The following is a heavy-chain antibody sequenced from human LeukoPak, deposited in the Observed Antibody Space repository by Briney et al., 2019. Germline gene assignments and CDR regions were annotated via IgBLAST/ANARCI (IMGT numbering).Heavy chain of an antibody. Sequence: SETLSLTCAVYGGSFSNYYWNWIRQPPGQGLEWLGEINDNGRANYNPSLMSRVTVSVDTSKNQFSLRLTSVTATDTAVYYCARRWNYGRNYYIDVWGKGATVSVSS. J-gene: IGHJ6*03. CDR3: ARRWNYGRNYYIDV. V-gene: IGHV4-34*01. CDR2: INDNGRA. CDR1: GGSFSNYY. D-gene: IGHD1-7*01.